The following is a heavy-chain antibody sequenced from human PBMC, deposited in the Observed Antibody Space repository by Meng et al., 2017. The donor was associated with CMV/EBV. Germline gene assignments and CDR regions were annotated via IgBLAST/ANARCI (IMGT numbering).Heavy chain of an antibody. Sequence: GESLKISCAASGFTFSNAWMSWVRQAPGKGLEWVGRIKSKTDGGTTDYAAPVKGRFTISRDDSKNTLYLQMNSLKTEDTAMYYCTTDTGYCSSTSCYTGPHDAFDIWGQGTMVTVSS. V-gene: IGHV3-15*01. CDR3: TTDTGYCSSTSCYTGPHDAFDI. CDR2: IKSKTDGGTT. CDR1: GFTFSNAW. J-gene: IGHJ3*02. D-gene: IGHD2-2*02.